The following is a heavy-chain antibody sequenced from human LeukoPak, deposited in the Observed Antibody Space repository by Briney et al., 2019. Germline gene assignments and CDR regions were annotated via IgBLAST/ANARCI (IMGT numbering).Heavy chain of an antibody. CDR2: IYSSGTT. CDR1: GGSITGSH. V-gene: IGHV4-4*07. D-gene: IGHD6-13*01. CDR3: ARLYSSSLGRVFDY. Sequence: SETLSLTCTVSGGSITGSHWSWLRQSAGKGLEWIGRIYSSGTTNYNPSLKSRVTMSLDTSKNQFSLKLSSVTAADTAVYYCARLYSSSLGRVFDYWGQGTLVTVSS. J-gene: IGHJ4*02.